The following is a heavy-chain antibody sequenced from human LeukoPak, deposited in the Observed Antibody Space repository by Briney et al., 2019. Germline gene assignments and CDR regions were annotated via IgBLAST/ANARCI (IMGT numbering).Heavy chain of an antibody. Sequence: ASVKVSCKASGYTFTGYYMHWVRQAPGQGLEWMGWINPNSGGTNYAQKFQGRVTMTRDTSISTAYMELSRLRSDDTAVYYCARGPDYYDSSGYYAYWGQGTLVTVSS. D-gene: IGHD3-22*01. CDR1: GYTFTGYY. CDR2: INPNSGGT. J-gene: IGHJ4*02. CDR3: ARGPDYYDSSGYYAY. V-gene: IGHV1-2*02.